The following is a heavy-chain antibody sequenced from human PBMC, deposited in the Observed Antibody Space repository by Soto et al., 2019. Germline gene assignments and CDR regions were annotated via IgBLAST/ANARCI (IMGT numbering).Heavy chain of an antibody. D-gene: IGHD3-3*01. V-gene: IGHV1-18*04. CDR2: IRAYNGNT. CDR1: GYTVTSYG. J-gene: IGHJ6*04. CDR3: ARAPRFLECLLLPLGYYGIDV. Sequence: ASVKVSCKASGYTVTSYGISWVRQAPGQGLEWMGWIRAYNGNTNYAQKLQGRVTMTTDTSTSTAYMELRRLRSDDTAVYYCARAPRFLECLLLPLGYYGIDVWGKGTPVTVSS.